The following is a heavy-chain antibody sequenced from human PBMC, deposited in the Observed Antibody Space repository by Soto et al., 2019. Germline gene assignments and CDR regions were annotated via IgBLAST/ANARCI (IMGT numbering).Heavy chain of an antibody. CDR3: AKDFSHDILTGPYYFDY. CDR2: ISGSGGST. V-gene: IGHV3-23*01. J-gene: IGHJ4*02. D-gene: IGHD3-9*01. CDR1: AFTFSSYA. Sequence: GGSLRLSCAASAFTFSSYAMSWARQAPGKGLEWVSAISGSGGSTYYADSVKGRFTISRDNSKNTLYLQMNSLRAEDTAVYYCAKDFSHDILTGPYYFDYWGQGTLVTVSS.